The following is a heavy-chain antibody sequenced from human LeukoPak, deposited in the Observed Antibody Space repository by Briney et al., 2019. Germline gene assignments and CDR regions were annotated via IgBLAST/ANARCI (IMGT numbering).Heavy chain of an antibody. J-gene: IGHJ3*02. D-gene: IGHD3-16*02. CDR2: ISGSGGST. V-gene: IGHV3-23*01. Sequence: PGGSLRLSCAASGFTFSSYAMSWVRQAPGKGLEWVSAISGSGGSTYYADSVKGRFTISRDNSKNTLYLQMNSLRAEDTAVYYCARALQYDYVWGSYREYAFDIWGQGTMVTVSS. CDR1: GFTFSSYA. CDR3: ARALQYDYVWGSYREYAFDI.